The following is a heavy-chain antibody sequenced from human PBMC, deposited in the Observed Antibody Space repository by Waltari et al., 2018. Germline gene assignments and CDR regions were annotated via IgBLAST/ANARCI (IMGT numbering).Heavy chain of an antibody. J-gene: IGHJ4*02. CDR1: GGSISSYY. CDR3: ARDSRGDLPDY. V-gene: IGHV4-59*01. Sequence: QVQLQESGPGLVKPSETLSLTCTVSGGSISSYYWSWIRQPPGKGLEWIGYIYYSGSTNYNPSLKSRVTISVDTSKNQFSLKLSSVTAADTAVYYCARDSRGDLPDYWGQGTLVTVSS. D-gene: IGHD2-21*02. CDR2: IYYSGST.